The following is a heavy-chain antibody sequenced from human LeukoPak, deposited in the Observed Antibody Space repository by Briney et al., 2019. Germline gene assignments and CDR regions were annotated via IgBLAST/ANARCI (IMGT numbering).Heavy chain of an antibody. V-gene: IGHV3-74*01. CDR1: GFTFSSSW. CDR2: IRTDGSST. D-gene: IGHD2-2*01. CDR3: ATDGGYAADY. Sequence: PGGSLRLSCAAYGFTFSSSWMHWVRQAPGKVLVWVSHIRTDGSSTTYADSVRGRFTISRDNAGNTVYLQMNGLRAEDTAVYYCATDGGYAADYWGQGVLVTVSS. J-gene: IGHJ4*02.